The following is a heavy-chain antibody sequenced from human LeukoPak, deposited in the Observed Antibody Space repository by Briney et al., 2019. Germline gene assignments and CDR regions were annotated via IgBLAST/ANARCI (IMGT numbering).Heavy chain of an antibody. V-gene: IGHV3-23*01. CDR1: VFTFRNYA. CDR2: VSVTGGST. J-gene: IGHJ4*02. D-gene: IGHD5-18*01. CDR3: AKGRAGYTYGYFDY. Sequence: PGGSLRLSRAASVFTFRNYAMSCVRQAPGKGRECGSTVSVTGGSTYYTDSLKGRFTISRDNSKSTLFLQMNSLRAEDTAVYYCAKGRAGYTYGYFDYWGRGDLVTVSS.